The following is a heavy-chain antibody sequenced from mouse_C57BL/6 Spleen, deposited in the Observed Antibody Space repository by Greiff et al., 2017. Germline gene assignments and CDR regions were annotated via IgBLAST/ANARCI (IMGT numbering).Heavy chain of an antibody. Sequence: EVQLQQSGPELVKPGASVKMSCKASGYTFTDYNMHWVKQSHGKSLEWIGYINPNNGGTSYNQKFKGKATLTVNKSSSTAYMELRSLTSEDSAVYYCARGGTYDYGWYFDVWGTGTTVTVSS. D-gene: IGHD2-4*01. CDR1: GYTFTDYN. CDR2: INPNNGGT. CDR3: ARGGTYDYGWYFDV. V-gene: IGHV1-22*01. J-gene: IGHJ1*03.